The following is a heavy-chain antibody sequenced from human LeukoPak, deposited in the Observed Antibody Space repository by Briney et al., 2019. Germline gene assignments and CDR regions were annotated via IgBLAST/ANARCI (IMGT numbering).Heavy chain of an antibody. CDR1: GFTFDDYA. V-gene: IGHV3-9*01. Sequence: GGSLRLSCAASGFTFDDYAMHWVRQAPGKGLEWVSGISWNSGSIGYADSEKGRFTISRDNAKNSLYLQMNSLRAEDTALYYCAKGGDYYYYMDVWGKGTTVTVSS. J-gene: IGHJ6*03. CDR2: ISWNSGSI. CDR3: AKGGDYYYYMDV. D-gene: IGHD3-10*01.